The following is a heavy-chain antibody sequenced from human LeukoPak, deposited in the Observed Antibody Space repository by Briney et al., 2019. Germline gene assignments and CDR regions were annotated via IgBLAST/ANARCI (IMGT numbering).Heavy chain of an antibody. V-gene: IGHV1-8*02. Sequence: GASVKVSCKASGYTFTGYYMHWVRQATGQGLEWMGWMDPNSANTAYAQKFQGRVTMTTNTSISTAYMELSSLRSEDTAVYYCARGVQYSYGKYYFNYWGQGTLVTVSS. J-gene: IGHJ4*02. CDR2: MDPNSANT. CDR1: GYTFTGYY. D-gene: IGHD5-18*01. CDR3: ARGVQYSYGKYYFNY.